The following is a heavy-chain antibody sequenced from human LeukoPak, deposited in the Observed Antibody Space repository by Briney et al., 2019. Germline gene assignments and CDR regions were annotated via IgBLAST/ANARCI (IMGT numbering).Heavy chain of an antibody. CDR1: GGSFSGYY. J-gene: IGHJ2*01. V-gene: IGHV4-34*01. Sequence: SETLSLTCIVSGGSFSGYYWSWIRQSPEKGLEWIGEIDHRGSTNYNPSLKSRVTISIDTSINQLSLSLNSMTAADTAVYYCARGGMTTTFRRHFGLWGRGTLVSVSS. D-gene: IGHD5-24*01. CDR2: IDHRGST. CDR3: ARGGMTTTFRRHFGL.